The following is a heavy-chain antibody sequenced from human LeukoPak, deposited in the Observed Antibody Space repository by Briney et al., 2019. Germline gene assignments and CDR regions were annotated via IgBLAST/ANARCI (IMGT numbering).Heavy chain of an antibody. CDR3: ARVGNSGGYYNPLDY. D-gene: IGHD3-22*01. V-gene: IGHV3-72*01. Sequence: PGGSLRLSCAASGFTFSDHYMDWVRQAPGKGLEWVGRTRDKANSYTTECAASVKDRFTMSRDDSKNSVYLQMNSLKIEDTAVYYCARVGNSGGYYNPLDYWGQGTLVTVSS. J-gene: IGHJ4*02. CDR2: TRDKANSYTT. CDR1: GFTFSDHY.